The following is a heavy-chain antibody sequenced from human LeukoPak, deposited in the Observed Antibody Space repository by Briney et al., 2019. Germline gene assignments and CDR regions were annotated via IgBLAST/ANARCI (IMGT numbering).Heavy chain of an antibody. CDR1: GWSFSGYY. V-gene: IGHV4-34*01. CDR3: ARGSYGSWSYWVDY. CDR2: INHSGST. Sequence: SESLCLTCAVYGWSFSGYYWSWIRQPPGKGLEWIGEINHSGSTNYNASLKSRFTISVDTSKNQFSLKLSSVTAADTAEYYCARGSYGSWSYWVDYWGQGTLVTVSS. D-gene: IGHD3-10*01. J-gene: IGHJ4*02.